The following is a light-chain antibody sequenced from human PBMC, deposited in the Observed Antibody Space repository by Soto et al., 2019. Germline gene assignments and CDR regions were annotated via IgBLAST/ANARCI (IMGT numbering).Light chain of an antibody. Sequence: DIQMTQSPSSLSASVGDRVTLTCRASQSISTYLNWYQQKPGKAPKLLIYAASSLQSGVPSRLSGSGSGTDFTFTISSLQPEYFATYYCQQSYTIPYTFGQGTKLEIK. CDR2: AAS. CDR1: QSISTY. J-gene: IGKJ2*01. V-gene: IGKV1-39*01. CDR3: QQSYTIPYT.